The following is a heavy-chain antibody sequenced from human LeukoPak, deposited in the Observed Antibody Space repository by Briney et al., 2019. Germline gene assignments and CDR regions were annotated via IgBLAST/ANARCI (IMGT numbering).Heavy chain of an antibody. V-gene: IGHV4-59*12. CDR1: GGSISSYF. CDR3: ARVMGVAAAGTRSFDY. D-gene: IGHD6-13*01. CDR2: ISYSGST. Sequence: PSETLSLTCTVSGGSISSYFWSWIRQPPGKGLEWIGYISYSGSTNYNPSLKSRVTISVDTSKNQFSLKLSSVTAAGTAVYYCARVMGVAAAGTRSFDYWGQGTLVTVSS. J-gene: IGHJ4*02.